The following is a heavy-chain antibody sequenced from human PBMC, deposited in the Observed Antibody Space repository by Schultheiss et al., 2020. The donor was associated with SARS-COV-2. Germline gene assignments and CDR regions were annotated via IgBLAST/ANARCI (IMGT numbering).Heavy chain of an antibody. CDR3: ARDTYCSGGSCFDWYFDV. D-gene: IGHD2-15*01. CDR2: VYYTGIT. CDR1: RGSISAYS. J-gene: IGHJ4*02. Sequence: SETLSLTCTVSRGSISAYSWSWIRQPPGRGLEWIGYVYYTGITNYNPSLRSRVTISADTSKNQFSLKLRSITAADTAVYFCARDTYCSGGSCFDWYFDVWGQGTLVTVAS. V-gene: IGHV4-59*01.